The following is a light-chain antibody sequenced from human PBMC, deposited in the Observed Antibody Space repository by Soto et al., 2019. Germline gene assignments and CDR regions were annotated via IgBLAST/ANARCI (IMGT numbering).Light chain of an antibody. CDR2: EVS. V-gene: IGLV2-8*01. Sequence: QSALTQPASVSGSPGQSITISCTGTSSDVGGYNYVSWYQQHPGKAPKLMIYEVSNRPSGVPDRFSGSKSGNTASLTVSGLQAEDEADYYCSSYAGSNIWVFGGGTKVTVL. CDR3: SSYAGSNIWV. J-gene: IGLJ3*02. CDR1: SSDVGGYNY.